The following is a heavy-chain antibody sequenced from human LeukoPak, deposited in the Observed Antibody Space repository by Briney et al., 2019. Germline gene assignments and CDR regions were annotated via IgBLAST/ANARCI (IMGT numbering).Heavy chain of an antibody. CDR3: ARALDYSNYWGSLDY. Sequence: GRSLRLSCAASGFTFSSYAMHCVRQAPGKGLEWVALISYDGSNKYYADSVKGRFTISRDNSKNTLYLQMNSLRAEDTAVYYCARALDYSNYWGSLDYWGQGTLVTVSS. V-gene: IGHV3-30-3*01. J-gene: IGHJ4*02. D-gene: IGHD4-11*01. CDR1: GFTFSSYA. CDR2: ISYDGSNK.